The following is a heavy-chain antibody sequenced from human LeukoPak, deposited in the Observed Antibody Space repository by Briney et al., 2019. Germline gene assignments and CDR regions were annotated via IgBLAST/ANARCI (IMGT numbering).Heavy chain of an antibody. D-gene: IGHD6-19*01. CDR1: GFTFSSYG. Sequence: GGSLRLSCAASGFTFSSYGMHWVRQAPGKGLEWVAVISYDGSNRYYADSVKGRFTISRDNSKNTLYLQMNSLRPEDTAVYYCAKDISVAGTSGLDYWGRGTLVTVSS. V-gene: IGHV3-30*18. CDR3: AKDISVAGTSGLDY. CDR2: ISYDGSNR. J-gene: IGHJ4*02.